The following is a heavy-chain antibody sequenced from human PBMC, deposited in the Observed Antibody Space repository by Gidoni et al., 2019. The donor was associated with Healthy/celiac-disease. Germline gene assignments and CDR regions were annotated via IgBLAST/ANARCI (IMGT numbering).Heavy chain of an antibody. V-gene: IGHV4-39*01. CDR1: GGSISSSSYY. CDR3: ARLPLQNRSIAARPMPISV. Sequence: QLQLQESGPGLVKPSETLSLTCTVSGGSISSSSYYWGWIRQPPGKGLEWIGSIYSSGSTYYNPSLKSRVTISVDTSKNQFSLKLSSVTAADTAVYYCARLPLQNRSIAARPMPISVWGKGTTVTVSS. D-gene: IGHD6-6*01. J-gene: IGHJ6*04. CDR2: IYSSGST.